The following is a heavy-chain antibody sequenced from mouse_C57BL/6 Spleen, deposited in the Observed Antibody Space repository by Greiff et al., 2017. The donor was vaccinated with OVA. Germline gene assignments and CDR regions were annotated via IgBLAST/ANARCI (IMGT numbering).Heavy chain of an antibody. D-gene: IGHD1-1*01. J-gene: IGHJ2*01. CDR3: ARSLYSYGSPCYFDY. CDR1: GYTFTDYY. CDR2: INPNNGGT. Sequence: VQLQQSGPELVKPGASVKISCKASGYTFTDYYMNWVKQSHGKSLEWMGDINPNNGGTSYNPKFKGKATLTVAKSTSTAYMELRSLTSEDSAIYYYARSLYSYGSPCYFDYWGQGTTLTVSS. V-gene: IGHV1-26*01.